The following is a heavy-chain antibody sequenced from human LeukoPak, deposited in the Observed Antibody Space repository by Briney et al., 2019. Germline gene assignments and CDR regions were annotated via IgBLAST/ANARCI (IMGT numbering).Heavy chain of an antibody. Sequence: GRSLRLSCAASGFTFSSYAMHWVRQAPGKGLEWVAVISYDGSNKYYADSVKGRFTISRDNSKNTLYLQMNSLRAEDTAVYYCASFRDDSSGNPLDYWGQGTLVTVSS. CDR3: ASFRDDSSGNPLDY. D-gene: IGHD3-22*01. J-gene: IGHJ4*02. V-gene: IGHV3-30-3*01. CDR2: ISYDGSNK. CDR1: GFTFSSYA.